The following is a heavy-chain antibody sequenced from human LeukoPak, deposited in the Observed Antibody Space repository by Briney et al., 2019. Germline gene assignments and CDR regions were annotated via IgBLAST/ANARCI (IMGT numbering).Heavy chain of an antibody. CDR2: ISSSGSTI. V-gene: IGHV3-11*01. CDR3: ARDAYYYGSGSYTPFDP. Sequence: PGGSLRLSCEASGFTFSDYYMSWIRQAPGKGLEWVSYISSSGSTIYYADSVKGRFTISRDNAKNSLYLQMNSLRAEDTAVYYCARDAYYYGSGSYTPFDPWGQGTLVTVSS. CDR1: GFTFSDYY. J-gene: IGHJ5*02. D-gene: IGHD3-10*01.